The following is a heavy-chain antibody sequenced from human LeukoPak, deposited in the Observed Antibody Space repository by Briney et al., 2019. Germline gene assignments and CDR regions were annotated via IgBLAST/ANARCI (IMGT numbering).Heavy chain of an antibody. J-gene: IGHJ5*02. CDR1: GYTFTAYY. Sequence: ASVKVSCKASGYTFTAYYIHWVRQAPGQGLGWMGWINPNTGGTKCAQKFQGRVTMTRDTSISTDYMELSSLRSDDTAVYYCARSSSTTVVKKWFDPWGQGTLVTVSS. CDR3: ARSSSTTVVKKWFDP. D-gene: IGHD4-23*01. V-gene: IGHV1-2*02. CDR2: INPNTGGT.